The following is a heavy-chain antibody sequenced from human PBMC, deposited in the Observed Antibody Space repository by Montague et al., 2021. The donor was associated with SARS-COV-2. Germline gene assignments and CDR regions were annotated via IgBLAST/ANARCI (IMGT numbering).Heavy chain of an antibody. CDR1: GGSISSYY. CDR3: ARNLVVHYWYGMDV. V-gene: IGHV4-59*01. D-gene: IGHD2-15*01. CDR2: INYSRST. Sequence: SETLSLTCTVAGGSISSYYWSWILQPPGKGLEWIGYINYSRSTNYNPSLKSRVTISVDTSKNQFSLNLSSVTAADTAVYYCARNLVVHYWYGMDVWGQGTTVTVSS. J-gene: IGHJ6*02.